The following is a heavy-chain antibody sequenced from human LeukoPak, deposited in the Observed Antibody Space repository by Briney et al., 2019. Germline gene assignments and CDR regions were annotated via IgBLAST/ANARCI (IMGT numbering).Heavy chain of an antibody. V-gene: IGHV4-59*01. CDR2: IYYSGST. J-gene: IGHJ6*02. D-gene: IGHD3-10*01. CDR1: GGSISSYY. Sequence: SETLSLTCTVSGGSISSYYWSWIRQPPGKGLEWIGYIYYSGSTNYNPSLKSRVTISVDTSKNQFSLKLSSVTAADTAVYYCAGDLYPKLLWFGEPITYGMGVWGQGTTVTVSS. CDR3: AGDLYPKLLWFGEPITYGMGV.